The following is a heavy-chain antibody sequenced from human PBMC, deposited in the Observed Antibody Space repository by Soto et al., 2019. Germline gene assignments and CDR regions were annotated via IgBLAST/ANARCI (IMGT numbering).Heavy chain of an antibody. D-gene: IGHD6-13*01. J-gene: IGHJ6*02. Sequence: VGSLRLSCAASGFTFSSYAMHWVRQAPGKGLEWVAVISGSGSRTYYADSVKGRFTVSRDNSKNMVYLEMNSLSADDTAIYYCAKEVVVEAAGRYHYYYGLDVWGQGATVTVSS. CDR1: GFTFSSYA. CDR3: AKEVVVEAAGRYHYYYGLDV. V-gene: IGHV3-23*01. CDR2: ISGSGSRT.